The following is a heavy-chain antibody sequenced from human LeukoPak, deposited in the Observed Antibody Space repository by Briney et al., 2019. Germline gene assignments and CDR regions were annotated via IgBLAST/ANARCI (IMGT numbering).Heavy chain of an antibody. J-gene: IGHJ4*02. V-gene: IGHV1-69*06. D-gene: IGHD1-14*01. CDR3: ARTTAWARTKFDY. CDR2: IIPIFGTA. CDR1: GGTFSSYA. Sequence: GASVKVSCKASGGTFSSYAISWVRQAPGQGLEWMGGIIPIFGTANYAQKFQGRVTITADKSTSTAYMELRSLRSDDTAVYYCARTTAWARTKFDYWGQGTLVTVSS.